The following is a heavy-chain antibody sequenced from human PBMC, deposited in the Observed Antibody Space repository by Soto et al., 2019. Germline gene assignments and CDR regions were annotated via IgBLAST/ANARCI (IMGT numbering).Heavy chain of an antibody. CDR2: ISASGGST. V-gene: IGHV3-23*01. CDR1: GFTFSSYA. J-gene: IGHJ5*02. Sequence: EVQLLESGGGLVQPGGSLRLSCAASGFTFSSYAMTWVRQAPGKGLEWVSAISASGGSTYYEDSVRGRFTSSRDNSKSNLSLQMNSLRAEDTAVYYCAKGGSYNSNGWFDPWGQGILVTVSS. CDR3: AKGGSYNSNGWFDP. D-gene: IGHD1-20*01.